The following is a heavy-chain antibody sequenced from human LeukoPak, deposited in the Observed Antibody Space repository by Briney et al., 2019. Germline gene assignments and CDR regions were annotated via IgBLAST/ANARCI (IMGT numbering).Heavy chain of an antibody. CDR1: GGSIASHY. D-gene: IGHD3-10*01. Sequence: SETLSLTCTVSGGSIASHYWSWTRQTAGKGLEWIGRISFSGSTNYNPSLKSRLTVSLDTSKNQFSLKLSSVTAADTAVYYCASSYGSGSFSLYVYWGQGTLVTVSS. CDR3: ASSYGSGSFSLYVY. CDR2: ISFSGST. J-gene: IGHJ4*02. V-gene: IGHV4-4*07.